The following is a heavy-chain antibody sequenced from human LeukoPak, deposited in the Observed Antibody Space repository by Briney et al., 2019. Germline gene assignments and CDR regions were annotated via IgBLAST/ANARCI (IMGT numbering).Heavy chain of an antibody. CDR1: GFTFSSYW. V-gene: IGHV3-7*01. D-gene: IGHD3/OR15-3a*01. Sequence: GGSLRLSCAASGFTFSSYWMSWVRQAPGKGLEWVANIRQDGSEKYYVDSVKGRFTISRDNAKNSLYLQMNSLRAEDTAVYYCARVWTPFGPTFDYWGQGTLVTVSS. CDR3: ARVWTPFGPTFDY. CDR2: IRQDGSEK. J-gene: IGHJ4*02.